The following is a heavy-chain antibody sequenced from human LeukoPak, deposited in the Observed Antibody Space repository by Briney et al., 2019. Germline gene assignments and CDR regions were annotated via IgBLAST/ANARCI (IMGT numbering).Heavy chain of an antibody. CDR2: IYYSGST. J-gene: IGHJ4*02. CDR1: GVSISSYY. V-gene: IGHV4-59*01. CDR3: ARVAYGSGSYYSYYFDY. D-gene: IGHD3-10*01. Sequence: TSETLSLTCSVSGVSISSYYWSWIRQPPGKGLEWIGYIYYSGSTNYNPSLKSRVTISVDTSKNQFSLKLSSVTAADTAVYYCARVAYGSGSYYSYYFDYWGQGTLVTVSS.